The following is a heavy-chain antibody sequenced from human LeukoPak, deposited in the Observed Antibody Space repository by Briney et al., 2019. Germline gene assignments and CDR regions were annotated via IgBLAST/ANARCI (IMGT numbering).Heavy chain of an antibody. J-gene: IGHJ4*02. CDR3: ARLRKTTVTKRYFDY. D-gene: IGHD4-11*01. CDR2: IYPADSDI. V-gene: IGHV5-51*01. Sequence: GESLKISCKGSGYSINNYWIGWVRQMPGKGLEWMGIIYPADSDIRYSPSFQGQVTISADKSISTAYLQWSSLKASDTAMYYCARLRKTTVTKRYFDYWGQGTLVTVSS. CDR1: GYSINNYW.